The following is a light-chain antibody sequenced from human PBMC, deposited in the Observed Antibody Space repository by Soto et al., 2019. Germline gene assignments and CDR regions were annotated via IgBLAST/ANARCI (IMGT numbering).Light chain of an antibody. CDR2: AAS. CDR3: QQVNSYPPLP. J-gene: IGKJ3*01. CDR1: QGIGFY. V-gene: IGKV1-9*01. Sequence: IQLTQSPSSMSASVGDRVTISCRASQGIGFYLAWYQQKPGNAPKLLIYAASTLQSGVPSRFSGSGSGTNFTLTISSLQPQDFATYYCQQVNSYPPLPSGPGTKVESN.